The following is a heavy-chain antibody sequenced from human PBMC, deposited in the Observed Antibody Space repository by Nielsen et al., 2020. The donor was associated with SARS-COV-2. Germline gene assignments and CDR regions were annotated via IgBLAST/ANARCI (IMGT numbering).Heavy chain of an antibody. V-gene: IGHV4-59*01. CDR2: IYYSGST. Sequence: RQEQGKGLEWIGYIYYSGSTNYNPYLKSRVTISVDTSKNQFSLKLSSVTAADTAVYYCARGTPSSSWYYYYGMDVWGQGTTVTVSS. J-gene: IGHJ6*02. D-gene: IGHD6-13*01. CDR3: ARGTPSSSWYYYYGMDV.